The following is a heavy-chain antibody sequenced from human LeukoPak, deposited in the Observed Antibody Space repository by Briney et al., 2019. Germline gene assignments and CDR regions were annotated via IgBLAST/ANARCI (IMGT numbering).Heavy chain of an antibody. J-gene: IGHJ4*02. CDR3: ARDPYSGYA. D-gene: IGHD5-12*01. CDR2: ISYDGTTK. CDR1: GFTFSTYA. V-gene: IGHV3-30-3*01. Sequence: PGRSLRLSCAASGFTFSTYAMHWVRQAPGKGLEWVAVISYDGTTKYHADSVKGRFTISRDNSKNTLYLQMNSLRAEDTAVYYCARDPYSGYAWGQGTLVTVSS.